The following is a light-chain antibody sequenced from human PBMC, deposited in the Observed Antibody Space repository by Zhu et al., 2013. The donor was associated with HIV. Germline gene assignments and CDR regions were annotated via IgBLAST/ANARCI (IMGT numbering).Light chain of an antibody. Sequence: EVVLMQSPGTLSLSPGQRATLSCRASQSVSSSYLAWYQQKPGQSPRLLIYGTSSRAAGIPVRFSGSGSGTVFTLTISSLEPDDFALYYCQHRSDWPPAWTFGQGTRLELK. CDR3: QHRSDWPPAWT. CDR2: GTS. CDR1: QSVSSSY. V-gene: IGKV3D-20*02. J-gene: IGKJ1*01.